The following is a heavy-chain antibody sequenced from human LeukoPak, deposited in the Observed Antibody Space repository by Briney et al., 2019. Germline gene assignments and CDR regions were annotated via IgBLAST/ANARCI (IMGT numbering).Heavy chain of an antibody. D-gene: IGHD3-3*01. CDR1: GFTFSSYS. V-gene: IGHV3-21*01. CDR2: ISSSSSYI. Sequence: PGGSLRLSCAAPGFTFSSYSMNWVRQAPGKGLEWVSSISSSSSYIYYADSVKGRFTISRGNSKNTLYLQMNSLRAEDTAVYYCAKDFGLLGAHYFDYWGQGTLVTVSS. CDR3: AKDFGLLGAHYFDY. J-gene: IGHJ4*02.